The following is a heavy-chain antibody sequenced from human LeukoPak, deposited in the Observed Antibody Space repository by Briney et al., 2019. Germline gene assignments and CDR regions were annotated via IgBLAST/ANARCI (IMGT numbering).Heavy chain of an antibody. CDR3: ARDFKESPYYYGMDV. V-gene: IGHV4-61*02. CDR2: IYTSGST. J-gene: IGHJ6*04. D-gene: IGHD3-10*01. Sequence: SQTLSLTCTVSGGSISSGSYYWSWIRQPAGKGLEWIGRIYTSGSTNYNPSLKSRVTISVDTSKNQFSLKLSSVTAADTAVYYCARDFKESPYYYGMDVWGKGTTVTVSS. CDR1: GGSISSGSYY.